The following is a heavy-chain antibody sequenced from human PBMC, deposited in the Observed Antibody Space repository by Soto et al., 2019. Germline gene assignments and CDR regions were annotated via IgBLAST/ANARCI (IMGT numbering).Heavy chain of an antibody. V-gene: IGHV4-39*01. CDR3: ARTTGRHPDY. CDR1: SGSISVTNVF. J-gene: IGHJ4*02. CDR2: IDYSGTA. D-gene: IGHD1-1*01. Sequence: SETLSLTCTVSSGSISVTNVFWGWVRQPPGKGLEWIGNIDYSGTAYFSPSLATRVTFHVDTSKSQFSLTLYSVTAADTAVYYCARTTGRHPDYWGQGILVTVSS.